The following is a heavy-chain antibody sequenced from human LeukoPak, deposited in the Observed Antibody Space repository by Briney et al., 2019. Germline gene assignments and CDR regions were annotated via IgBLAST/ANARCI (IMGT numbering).Heavy chain of an antibody. D-gene: IGHD6-19*01. J-gene: IGHJ5*02. CDR3: TTVFSGVVPTA. Sequence: GGSLRLSWAASGFTFSNAWMNWVRQDPGKGLEWVGRIKSKTDGGTTDYAAPVKGRFTISRDDSKNTLYLQMDSLKTEDTAVYYCTTVFSGVVPTAWGQGTLVTASS. V-gene: IGHV3-15*07. CDR2: IKSKTDGGTT. CDR1: GFTFSNAW.